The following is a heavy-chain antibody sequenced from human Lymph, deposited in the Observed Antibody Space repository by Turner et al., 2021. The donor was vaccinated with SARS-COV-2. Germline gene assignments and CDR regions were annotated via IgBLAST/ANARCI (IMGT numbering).Heavy chain of an antibody. CDR1: GIIVSRNY. D-gene: IGHD6-13*01. CDR2: IYSGGTT. Sequence: VQLLEPGGGLTQPGGSLRLSCAASGIIVSRNYMNWVRQAPGKGLEWVSVIYSGGTTYYADSVKGRFTISRDNSKNTLYLQMNSLRVEDTAVYYCARDLGTYGMDVWGQGTTVTVSS. CDR3: ARDLGTYGMDV. V-gene: IGHV3-53*01. J-gene: IGHJ6*02.